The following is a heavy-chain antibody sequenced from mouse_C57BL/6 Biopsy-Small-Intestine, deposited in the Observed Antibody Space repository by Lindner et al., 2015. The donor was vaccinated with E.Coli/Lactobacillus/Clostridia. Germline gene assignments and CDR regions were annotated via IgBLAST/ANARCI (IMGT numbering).Heavy chain of an antibody. V-gene: IGHV14-3*01. CDR1: GYTFTNNG. J-gene: IGHJ3*01. Sequence: SVKVSCKASGYTFTNNGISWLRQAPGQGLEWMGWISAYNGNTNYAQRLQGRVTMTTDTSTSTAYMELRSLRSDDTAIYYCARDGLYDSSGYYSFHAFDIWGQGTMVTVSS. CDR3: ARDGLYDSSGYYSFHAFDI. CDR2: ISAYNGNT. D-gene: IGHD1-1*01.